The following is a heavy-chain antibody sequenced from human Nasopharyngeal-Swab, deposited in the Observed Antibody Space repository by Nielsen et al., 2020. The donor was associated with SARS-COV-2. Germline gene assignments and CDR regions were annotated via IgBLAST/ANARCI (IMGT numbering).Heavy chain of an antibody. V-gene: IGHV5-10-1*01. CDR1: GYSFSSYW. D-gene: IGHD1-7*01. CDR2: IDPSDSYT. J-gene: IGHJ6*02. Sequence: GESLKISCKASGYSFSSYWIIWVRQMPGKGLEWMGRIDPSDSYTNSSPSFQGHVTISADKSISTAYLQWSSLKASDTAMYYCARRTSHELNPGTLDVWGQGTTVTVSS. CDR3: ARRTSHELNPGTLDV.